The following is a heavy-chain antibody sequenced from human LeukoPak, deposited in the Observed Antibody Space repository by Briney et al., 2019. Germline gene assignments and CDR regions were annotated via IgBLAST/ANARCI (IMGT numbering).Heavy chain of an antibody. CDR3: ARALSGYYDSSGSFDY. V-gene: IGHV1-2*04. J-gene: IGHJ4*02. Sequence: GASVKVSCKASGYTFTGYYMHWVRQAPGQGLEWMGWINPNSGGTNYAQKFQGWVTMTRDTSISTAYMELSRLRSDDTAVYYCARALSGYYDSSGSFDYWGQGTLVTVSS. CDR1: GYTFTGYY. CDR2: INPNSGGT. D-gene: IGHD3-22*01.